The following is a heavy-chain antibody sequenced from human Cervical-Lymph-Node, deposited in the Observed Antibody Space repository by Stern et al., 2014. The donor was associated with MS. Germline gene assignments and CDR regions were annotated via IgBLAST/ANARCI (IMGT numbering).Heavy chain of an antibody. CDR1: GGTFNVYA. Sequence: HVQLVQSGAEVKKPGSSVKISCKASGGTFNVYAINWLRQTPGQGLEWMGGIIPIFGTANYAQKCQGRVTITADESTRTSSMQLSSLRFDDTAVYYCARDGRHTDNYGLDVWGQGTTVTVSS. CDR3: ARDGRHTDNYGLDV. J-gene: IGHJ6*02. D-gene: IGHD3-9*01. V-gene: IGHV1-69*01. CDR2: IIPIFGTA.